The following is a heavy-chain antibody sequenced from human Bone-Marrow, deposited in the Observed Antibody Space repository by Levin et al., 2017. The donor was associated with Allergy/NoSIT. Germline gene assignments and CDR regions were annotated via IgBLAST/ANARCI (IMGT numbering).Heavy chain of an antibody. V-gene: IGHV3-53*01. CDR3: ARYGSSSWSFDS. J-gene: IGHJ4*02. CDR1: GFTVSTNY. Sequence: GGSLRLSCAASGFTVSTNYMIWVRQAPGKGLEWVSLIYSGGTTYYADSVKGRFTISRDNSKNTLYLQMNSLRAEDTAVYYCARYGSSSWSFDSWGQGTLVTVSS. CDR2: IYSGGTT. D-gene: IGHD6-13*01.